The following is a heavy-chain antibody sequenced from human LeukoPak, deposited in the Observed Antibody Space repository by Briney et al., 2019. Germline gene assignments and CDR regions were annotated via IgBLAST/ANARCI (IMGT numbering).Heavy chain of an antibody. D-gene: IGHD3-22*01. Sequence: GGSLRLSCAASGFTFDDYAMHWVRQAPGKGLEWVSGISWNSGSIGYADSVKGRFTIFRDNSKNTLYLQMNSLRAEDTAVYYCARVVGSGYYYSWDYYYGMDVWGQGTTVTVSS. J-gene: IGHJ6*02. CDR3: ARVVGSGYYYSWDYYYGMDV. CDR1: GFTFDDYA. CDR2: ISWNSGSI. V-gene: IGHV3-9*01.